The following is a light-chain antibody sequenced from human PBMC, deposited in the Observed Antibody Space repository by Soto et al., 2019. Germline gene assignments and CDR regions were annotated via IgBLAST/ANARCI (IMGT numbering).Light chain of an antibody. CDR3: SSYAGINNLGV. V-gene: IGLV2-8*01. Sequence: QSALTQPPSASGSPGQSVTISCTGTSSDVGGYKYVSWYQQHPGKAPKLMIFEVNKRPSGGPDRFSGSKSGNPASLTVSGLQAEDEADYYCSSYAGINNLGVFGTGTKVTVL. CDR2: EVN. J-gene: IGLJ1*01. CDR1: SSDVGGYKY.